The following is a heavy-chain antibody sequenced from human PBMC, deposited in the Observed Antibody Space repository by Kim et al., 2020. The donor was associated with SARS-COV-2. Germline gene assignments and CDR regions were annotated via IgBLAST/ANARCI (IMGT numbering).Heavy chain of an antibody. CDR1: GFTFSNAW. Sequence: GGSLRLSCAASGFTFSNAWMSWVRQAPGKGLEWVGRIKSKTDGGTTDYAAPVKGRFTISRDDSKNTLYLQMNSLKTEDTAVYYCTTRGTHYYGSGSYYPSLWGYYYYGMDVWGQGTTVTVSS. J-gene: IGHJ6*02. D-gene: IGHD3-10*01. V-gene: IGHV3-15*01. CDR2: IKSKTDGGTT. CDR3: TTRGTHYYGSGSYYPSLWGYYYYGMDV.